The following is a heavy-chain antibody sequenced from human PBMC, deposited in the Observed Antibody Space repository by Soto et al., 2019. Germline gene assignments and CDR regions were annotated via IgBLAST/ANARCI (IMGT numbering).Heavy chain of an antibody. CDR2: IIPIFGTA. V-gene: IGHV1-69*06. D-gene: IGHD5-12*01. CDR1: GGTFSRYA. CDR3: ARAEPEMATMAL. Sequence: QVQLVQSGAEVKKPGSSVKVSCKASGGTFSRYAISWVRQAPGQGLEWMGGIIPIFGTANYAQKFQARVTITAEKATSTAYMELSSLRCEHPAVYYCARAEPEMATMALWGQGTVVTVSS. J-gene: IGHJ4*01.